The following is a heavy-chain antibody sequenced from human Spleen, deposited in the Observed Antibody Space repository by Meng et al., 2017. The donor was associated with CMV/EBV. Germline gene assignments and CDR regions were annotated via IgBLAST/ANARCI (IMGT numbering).Heavy chain of an antibody. J-gene: IGHJ4*01. V-gene: IGHV3-21*01. CDR1: GFTFDNYF. CDR2: ISSRSTYI. D-gene: IGHD5-12*01. Sequence: GGSLRLSCAASGFTFDNYFIHWVRQAPGKGLEWVSSISSRSTYISYADSLKGRFTISRDNAKSSLFLQMNSLRAEDTALYYCARDRGYSHGYAFDIWGHGTLVTVSS. CDR3: ARDRGYSHGYAFDI.